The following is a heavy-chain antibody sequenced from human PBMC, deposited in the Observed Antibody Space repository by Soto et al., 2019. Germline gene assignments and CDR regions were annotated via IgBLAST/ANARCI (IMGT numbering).Heavy chain of an antibody. CDR3: AREYSSAWKTVDY. Sequence: EVQLLESGGGLVQPGRSLRLSCAASGFTFNSYAVSWVRQAAGKGLEWVSAISDIGGTTYYADSVKGRFTISRDNSKNTLYLQMNSLRAEDTAVYYCAREYSSAWKTVDYWGQGTLVTVSS. CDR1: GFTFNSYA. J-gene: IGHJ4*02. D-gene: IGHD6-19*01. CDR2: ISDIGGTT. V-gene: IGHV3-23*01.